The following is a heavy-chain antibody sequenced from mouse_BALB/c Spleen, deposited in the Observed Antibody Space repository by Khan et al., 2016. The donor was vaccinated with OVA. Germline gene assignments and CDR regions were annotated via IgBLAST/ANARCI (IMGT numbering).Heavy chain of an antibody. D-gene: IGHD1-2*01. CDR1: GYTFTDYY. CDR3: ARRNYFGSTFAY. J-gene: IGHJ3*01. Sequence: QVQLQQSGAELARPGASVKLSCKASGYTFTDYYINWVKQRTGQGLEWIGEISPGSGDTYYNEKFKGKGTLTADDSATTAYRQRSSLKTEASAVYFCARRNYFGSTFAYWRPRALVTVSA. CDR2: ISPGSGDT. V-gene: IGHV1-77*01.